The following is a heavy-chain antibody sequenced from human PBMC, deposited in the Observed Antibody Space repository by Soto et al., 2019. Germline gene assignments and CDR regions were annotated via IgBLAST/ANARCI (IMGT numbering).Heavy chain of an antibody. J-gene: IGHJ4*02. CDR3: ARLVRFLLPIDY. CDR2: IYPGDSDT. D-gene: IGHD3-16*02. Sequence: GESLKISYKGCGYRFSIYLRGCVRQMPGKGLEWMGIIYPGDSDTRYSPSFQGQVTISADKSISTAYLQWSSLKASDTAMYYCARLVRFLLPIDYWGQGTLVTVSS. CDR1: GYRFSIYL. V-gene: IGHV5-51*01.